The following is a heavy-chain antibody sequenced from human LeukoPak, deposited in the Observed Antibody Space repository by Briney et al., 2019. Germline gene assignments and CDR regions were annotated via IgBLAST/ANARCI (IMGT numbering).Heavy chain of an antibody. CDR1: GFTFSSYW. J-gene: IGHJ5*02. Sequence: GGSLRLSCAASGFTFSSYWMTWVRQAPGKGLEWVANIKRDGSEKYYVDSMKGRFTISRDNAKNSLYLQTNSLRAEDTAVYYCARICTNGICWVTSWGQGTLVTVSS. V-gene: IGHV3-7*01. CDR3: ARICTNGICWVTS. D-gene: IGHD2-8*01. CDR2: IKRDGSEK.